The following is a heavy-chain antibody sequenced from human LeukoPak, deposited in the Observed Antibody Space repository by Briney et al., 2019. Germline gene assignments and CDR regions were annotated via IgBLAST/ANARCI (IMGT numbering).Heavy chain of an antibody. J-gene: IGHJ4*02. V-gene: IGHV4-31*03. CDR3: ARFEFLDY. D-gene: IGHD2/OR15-2a*01. Sequence: PSETLSLTCTVSGGSISSGGYCWSWIRHHPGKGLEYIGYIYYSGSTYYNPSLKSRVTISVDTSKNQFSLKLSSVTAADTAVYYCARFEFLDYWGQGTLVTVSS. CDR2: IYYSGST. CDR1: GGSISSGGYC.